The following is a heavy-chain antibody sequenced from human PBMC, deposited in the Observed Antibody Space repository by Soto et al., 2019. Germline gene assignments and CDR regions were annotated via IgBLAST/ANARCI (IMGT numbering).Heavy chain of an antibody. CDR2: IYSGGST. CDR1: GFIVSSYY. CDR3: AKSGGNGWFADAFDV. D-gene: IGHD6-19*01. V-gene: IGHV3-53*01. J-gene: IGHJ3*01. Sequence: PGGSLRLSCAGSGFIVSSYYMRWVRQAPGKGLEWISVIYSGGSTYYADSVKGRFTISRDNSENTLYLQLNSLRAEDTAVYYCAKSGGNGWFADAFDVWGQGTMVTVSS.